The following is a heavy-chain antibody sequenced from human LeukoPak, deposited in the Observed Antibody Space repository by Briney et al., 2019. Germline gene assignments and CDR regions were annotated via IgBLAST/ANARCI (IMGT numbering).Heavy chain of an antibody. V-gene: IGHV3-23*01. Sequence: GGSLRLSCAASGFTFSSYAMSWVRQAPGKGLEWVSAISGSGGSTYYADSVKGRFTISRDNSKNTLYLQMNSLRAEDTAVYYCANSHGAAAGSQSSDYWGQGTLVTVPS. D-gene: IGHD6-13*01. J-gene: IGHJ4*02. CDR2: ISGSGGST. CDR3: ANSHGAAAGSQSSDY. CDR1: GFTFSSYA.